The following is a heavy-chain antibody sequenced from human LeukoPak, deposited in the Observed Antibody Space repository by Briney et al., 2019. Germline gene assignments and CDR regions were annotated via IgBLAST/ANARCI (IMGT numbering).Heavy chain of an antibody. CDR3: AKDLCSSSTCREAFEI. V-gene: IGHV3-30*02. Sequence: PGGSLRLSCAVSGFSFSRYCLHWIRQPPGKGMEWVAYIWYDGKNDQEYAESVKGRFTIYRDNTKNTLYLQMNSLRAEDTAMYDCAKDLCSSSTCREAFEIWGRGTLVTLSS. CDR1: GFSFSRYC. D-gene: IGHD2-2*01. CDR2: IWYDGKNDQ. J-gene: IGHJ3*02.